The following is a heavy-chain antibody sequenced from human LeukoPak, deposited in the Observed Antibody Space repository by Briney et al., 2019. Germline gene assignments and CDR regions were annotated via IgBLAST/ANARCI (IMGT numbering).Heavy chain of an antibody. V-gene: IGHV3-33*01. CDR3: ARDRCSSTSCYFRFDP. D-gene: IGHD2-2*01. CDR1: GFTFSSYG. CDR2: IWYDGSNK. J-gene: IGHJ5*02. Sequence: PGGSLRLSCAASGFTFSSYGMPWARQAPGKGLEWVAVIWYDGSNKYYADSVKGRFTISRDNSKNTLYLQMNSLRAEDTAVYYCARDRCSSTSCYFRFDPWGQGTLVTVSS.